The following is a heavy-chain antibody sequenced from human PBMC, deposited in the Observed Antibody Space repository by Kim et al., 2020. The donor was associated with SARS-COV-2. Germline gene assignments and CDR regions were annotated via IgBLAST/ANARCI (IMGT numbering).Heavy chain of an antibody. CDR2: FDPEDGET. D-gene: IGHD2-2*01. Sequence: SVKVSCKVSGYTLTELSMHWVRQAPGKGLEWMGGFDPEDGETIYAQKFQGRVTMTEDTSTDTAYMELSSLRSEDTAVYYCATHPPYCSSTSCYYYGMDVWGQGTTVTVSS. J-gene: IGHJ6*02. CDR1: GYTLTELS. CDR3: ATHPPYCSSTSCYYYGMDV. V-gene: IGHV1-24*01.